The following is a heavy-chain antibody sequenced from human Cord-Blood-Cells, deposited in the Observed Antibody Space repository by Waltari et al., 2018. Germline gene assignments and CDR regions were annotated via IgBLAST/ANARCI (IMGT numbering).Heavy chain of an antibody. V-gene: IGHV4-31*03. CDR3: ARQQFSSSPFDY. CDR1: GGSISSGGYY. J-gene: IGHJ4*02. Sequence: QVQLQELGPGLVKPSQTLSLTCTVPGGSISSGGYYWSWIRQHPGKGLEWIGYIYYSGSTYYNPSLKSRVTISVDTSKNQFSLKLSSVTAADTAVYYCARQQFSSSPFDYWGQGTLVTVSS. D-gene: IGHD6-13*01. CDR2: IYYSGST.